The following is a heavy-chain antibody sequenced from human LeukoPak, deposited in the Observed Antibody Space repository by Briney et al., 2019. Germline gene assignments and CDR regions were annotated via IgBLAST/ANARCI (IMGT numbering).Heavy chain of an antibody. Sequence: SVKVSCKASGGTFSSYAISWVRQAPGQGLEWMGGIIPIFGTANYAQKFQGRVTITTDESTSTAYMELSSLRSEDTAVYYRARWARLSSQRGYSGYDYGNYYMDVWGKGTTVTVSS. CDR3: ARWARLSSQRGYSGYDYGNYYMDV. CDR1: GGTFSSYA. D-gene: IGHD5-12*01. CDR2: IIPIFGTA. J-gene: IGHJ6*03. V-gene: IGHV1-69*05.